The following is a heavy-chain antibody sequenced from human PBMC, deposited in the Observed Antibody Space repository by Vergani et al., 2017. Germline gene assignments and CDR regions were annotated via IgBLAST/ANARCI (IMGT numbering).Heavy chain of an antibody. CDR3: AKIRTGIAVAGPLDY. D-gene: IGHD6-19*01. CDR1: GFTFSSSG. Sequence: QVQLVESGGGVVQPGGSLRLSCAASGFTFSSSGMHWVRQAPGKGLEWVAFIRYDGSNKYYADSVKGRFTISRDNSKNTLYLQMNSLRAEETAVYYCAKIRTGIAVAGPLDYWGQGTLVAVSS. V-gene: IGHV3-30*02. CDR2: IRYDGSNK. J-gene: IGHJ4*02.